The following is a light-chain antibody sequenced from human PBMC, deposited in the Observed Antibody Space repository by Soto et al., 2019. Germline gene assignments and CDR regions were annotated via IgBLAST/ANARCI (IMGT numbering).Light chain of an antibody. CDR1: SSDIGTYNY. Sequence: QSALTQPASVSGSPGQSITISCTGTSSDIGTYNYVSWYQQLPGKAPKLMIYEVSNRPSGVSNRFSASKSGNAASLTISGLQAEDEADYYCSSYTTLNAWVFGGGTKLTVL. J-gene: IGLJ3*02. CDR3: SSYTTLNAWV. CDR2: EVS. V-gene: IGLV2-14*01.